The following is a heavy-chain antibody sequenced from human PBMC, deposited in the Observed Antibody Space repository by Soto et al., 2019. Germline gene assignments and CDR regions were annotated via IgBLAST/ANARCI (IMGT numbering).Heavy chain of an antibody. J-gene: IGHJ6*03. CDR2: ISAYNGNT. CDR1: GYTFTSYG. D-gene: IGHD3-3*01. CDR3: AGSTETYYDFWSGYGYMDV. V-gene: IGHV1-18*01. Sequence: ASVKVSCKASGYTFTSYGISWVRQAPGQGLEWMGWISAYNGNTNYAQKLQGRVTMTTDTSTSTAYMELMSLRSDDTAVYYCAGSTETYYDFWSGYGYMDVWGKGTTVTVSS.